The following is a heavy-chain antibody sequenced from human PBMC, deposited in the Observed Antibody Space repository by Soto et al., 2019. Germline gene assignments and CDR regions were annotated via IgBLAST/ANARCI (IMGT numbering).Heavy chain of an antibody. Sequence: SETLSLTCAVSGGSISSGGYSWSWIRQPPGKGLEWIGYIYHSGSTYYNPSLKSRVTISVDRSKNQFSLKLSSVTAADTAVYYCARDSPSSGYYYDVLYYFDYWGQGALVTVSS. D-gene: IGHD3-22*01. V-gene: IGHV4-30-2*01. CDR2: IYHSGST. CDR1: GGSISSGGYS. CDR3: ARDSPSSGYYYDVLYYFDY. J-gene: IGHJ4*02.